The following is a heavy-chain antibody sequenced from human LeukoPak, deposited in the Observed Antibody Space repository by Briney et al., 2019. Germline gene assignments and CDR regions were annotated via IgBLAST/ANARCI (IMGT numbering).Heavy chain of an antibody. D-gene: IGHD2-2*01. CDR1: GYTFTSHG. Sequence: ASVKVSCKASGYTFTSHGISWVRQAPGQGLEWMGWISTYNGNTNYAQKLQGRVSMTTDTSTSTAYMDLRSLRSDDTAVYYCARDTGYCSSTSCQYYFDYWGQGTLVTVSS. J-gene: IGHJ4*02. CDR2: ISTYNGNT. V-gene: IGHV1-18*01. CDR3: ARDTGYCSSTSCQYYFDY.